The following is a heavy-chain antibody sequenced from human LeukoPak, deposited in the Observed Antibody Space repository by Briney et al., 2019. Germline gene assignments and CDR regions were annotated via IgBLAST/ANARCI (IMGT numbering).Heavy chain of an antibody. CDR3: GRDWKLDY. CDR2: ISGSGGST. V-gene: IGHV3-23*01. CDR1: GFTFSSYA. J-gene: IGHJ4*02. D-gene: IGHD1-1*01. Sequence: GGSLRLSCAASGFTFSSYAMSWVRQAPGKGLEWVSAISGSGGSTYYADSVKGRSTISRDNSRDTLYLQMNSLRVEDTAIYYCGRDWKLDYWGQGTLVTVSS.